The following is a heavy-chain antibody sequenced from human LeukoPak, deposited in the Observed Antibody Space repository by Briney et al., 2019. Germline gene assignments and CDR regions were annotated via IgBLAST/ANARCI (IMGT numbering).Heavy chain of an antibody. Sequence: SETLSLTCTVSGASICSTTYYWTWIRQPPRKGLEWIGTIYYTGSTYYNPSLKSRVTISVDTSKNHFSLKVTSVTAADTAVYYCAPQQDSYGPLDYWGQGALVTVSS. J-gene: IGHJ4*02. D-gene: IGHD5-18*01. V-gene: IGHV4-39*02. CDR3: APQQDSYGPLDY. CDR2: IYYTGST. CDR1: GASICSTTYY.